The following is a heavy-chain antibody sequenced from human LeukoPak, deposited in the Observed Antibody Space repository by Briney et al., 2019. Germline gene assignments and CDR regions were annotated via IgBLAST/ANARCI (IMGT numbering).Heavy chain of an antibody. CDR2: IYYSGST. CDR1: GGFNTHYY. CDR3: ARDPPTHDSSGYYLGSYFQH. D-gene: IGHD3-22*01. J-gene: IGHJ1*01. V-gene: IGHV4-59*01. Sequence: SETLSLTCSVSGGFNTHYYWSWIRQPPGKGLEWIGYIYYSGSTNYNPSLKSRVTISVDTSKNQFSLKLSSVTAADTAVYYCARDPPTHDSSGYYLGSYFQHWGQGTLVTVSS.